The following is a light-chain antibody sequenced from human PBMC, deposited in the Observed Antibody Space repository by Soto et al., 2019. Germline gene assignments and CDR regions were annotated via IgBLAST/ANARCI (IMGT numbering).Light chain of an antibody. J-gene: IGLJ3*02. V-gene: IGLV2-18*01. Sequence: QSALTQPPSVSGSPGQSVTISCTGTSSDVGSYNRVSWYHQPPGTAPKLMIYEVSNRPSGVPNRFSGSKSDNTASLTISGLQPEDEGDYYCNLYTSTSTRWVFGGGTKLTVL. CDR2: EVS. CDR1: SSDVGSYNR. CDR3: NLYTSTSTRWV.